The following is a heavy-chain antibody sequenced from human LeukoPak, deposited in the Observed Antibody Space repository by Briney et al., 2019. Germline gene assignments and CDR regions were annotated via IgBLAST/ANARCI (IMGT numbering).Heavy chain of an antibody. J-gene: IGHJ4*02. Sequence: PSETLSLTCTVSGGSISSSNYYWGWIRQPPGKGLEWIGSIHYSESTYYNPSLKSRVTISVDTSKNQFSLKLSSVTAADTAVYYCARYYGSGSKTVRAIDYWGQGTLVIVSP. D-gene: IGHD3-10*01. CDR1: GGSISSSNYY. CDR2: IHYSEST. V-gene: IGHV4-39*07. CDR3: ARYYGSGSKTVRAIDY.